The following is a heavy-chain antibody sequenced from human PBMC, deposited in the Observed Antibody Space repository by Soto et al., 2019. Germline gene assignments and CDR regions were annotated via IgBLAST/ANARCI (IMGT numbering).Heavy chain of an antibody. CDR2: TXYDGSXK. CDR1: GFTFSSYA. D-gene: IGHD1-26*01. CDR3: ASGLGRYYGMDV. Sequence: XXSLRLSCAASGFTFSSYAMHWVRQAPGKGLEWVAATXYDGSXKYYADSVTGXXTISRDNXXNTLYLHMNSLRAQDTAVYYCASGLGRYYGMDVWGQGTTVTASS. J-gene: IGHJ6*02. V-gene: IGHV3-30-3*01.